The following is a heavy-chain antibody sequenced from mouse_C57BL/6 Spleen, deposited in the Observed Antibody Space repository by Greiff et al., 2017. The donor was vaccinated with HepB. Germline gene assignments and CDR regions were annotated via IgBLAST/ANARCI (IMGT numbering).Heavy chain of an antibody. V-gene: IGHV3-1*01. CDR3: ARALTGDLDY. Sequence: EVKLQESGPGMVKPSQSLSLTCTVTGYSITSGYYWHWIRHFPGNKLEWMGYISYSGSTNYNPSLKSRISITHDTSKNHFFLKLNSVTTEDTATYYCARALTGDLDYWGQGTTLTVSS. CDR1: GYSITSGYY. CDR2: ISYSGST. J-gene: IGHJ2*01. D-gene: IGHD4-1*01.